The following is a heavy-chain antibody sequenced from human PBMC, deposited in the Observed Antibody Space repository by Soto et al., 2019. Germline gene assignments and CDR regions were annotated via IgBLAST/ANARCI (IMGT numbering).Heavy chain of an antibody. D-gene: IGHD3-10*01. CDR2: ISGSGGTT. CDR3: AKDRETSMVGSYFDS. J-gene: IGHJ4*02. V-gene: IGHV3-23*01. Sequence: GGSLILSWAASGFTLSNSAMSWVRQTPGKGLEWVSGISGSGGTTDYADSAKGRFTISRDKSKNTLYLQMNSLRPEDTAVYYCAKDRETSMVGSYFDSWGQGTMVTVSS. CDR1: GFTLSNSA.